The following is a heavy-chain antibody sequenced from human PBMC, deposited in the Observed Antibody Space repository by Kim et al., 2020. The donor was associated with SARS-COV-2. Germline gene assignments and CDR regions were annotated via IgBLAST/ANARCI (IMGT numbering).Heavy chain of an antibody. V-gene: IGHV3-21*01. Sequence: GGSLRLSCAASGFTFSSYSMNWVRQAPGKGLEWVSSISSSSSYIYYADSVKGRFTISRDNAKNSLYLQMNSLRAEDTAVYYCARDPKYYDILTGYSPPDWGQGTLVTVSS. CDR3: ARDPKYYDILTGYSPPD. J-gene: IGHJ4*02. D-gene: IGHD3-9*01. CDR2: ISSSSSYI. CDR1: GFTFSSYS.